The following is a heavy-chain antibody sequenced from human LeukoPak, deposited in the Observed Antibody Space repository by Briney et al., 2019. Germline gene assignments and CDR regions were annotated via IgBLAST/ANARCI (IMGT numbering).Heavy chain of an antibody. CDR2: ISSSGSTI. CDR3: ARRSLTTGGHAFDV. J-gene: IGHJ3*01. Sequence: GGSLRLSCAASGFTFSDYYMSWIRQAPGKGLEWVSYISSSGSTIYYADSVKGRFTISRDNAKNSLYLQMSSLRAEDSAVYFCARRSLTTGGHAFDVWGQGTLVTVSS. V-gene: IGHV3-11*01. CDR1: GFTFSDYY. D-gene: IGHD1-1*01.